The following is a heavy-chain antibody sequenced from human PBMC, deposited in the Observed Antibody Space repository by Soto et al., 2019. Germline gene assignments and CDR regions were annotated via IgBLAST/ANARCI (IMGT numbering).Heavy chain of an antibody. CDR1: GRSISTSSYH. CDR2: IYYSGST. CDR3: ARQDRAASLLYYYYGMDV. V-gene: IGHV4-39*01. Sequence: SDTLSLTSTNSGRSISTSSYHWGWIRQPPGKGLEWIGSIYYSGSTYYNPSLKSRVTVSVDTSKNQFSLKLSSVTAADTAVYYCARQDRAASLLYYYYGMDVWGQGTTVT. D-gene: IGHD6-13*01. J-gene: IGHJ6*02.